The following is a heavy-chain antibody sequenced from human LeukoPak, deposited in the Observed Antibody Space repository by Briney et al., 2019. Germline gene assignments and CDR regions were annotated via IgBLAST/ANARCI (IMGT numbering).Heavy chain of an antibody. CDR3: AREETIFGVAPPNWFDP. CDR1: GGTFSSYA. Sequence: SVKVSCKASGGTFSSYAISWVRQAPGQGLEWMGRIIPILGIANYAQKFQGRVTITADKSTSTAYMELSSLRSEDTAVYYCAREETIFGVAPPNWFDPWGQGTLVTVSS. J-gene: IGHJ5*02. CDR2: IIPILGIA. D-gene: IGHD3-3*01. V-gene: IGHV1-69*04.